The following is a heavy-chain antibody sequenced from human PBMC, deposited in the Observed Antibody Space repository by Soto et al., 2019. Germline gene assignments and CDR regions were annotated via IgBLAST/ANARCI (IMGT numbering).Heavy chain of an antibody. D-gene: IGHD3-10*01. CDR2: IIPIFGTA. V-gene: IGHV1-69*13. CDR3: ARDRGQYYYGSGSSIEYFDY. CDR1: GGTFSSYA. J-gene: IGHJ4*02. Sequence: ASVKVSCKASGGTFSSYAISWVRQAPGQGLEWMGGIIPIFGTANYAQKFQGRVTITADESTSTAYMELSSLRSEDTAVYYCARDRGQYYYGSGSSIEYFDYWGQGTLVTVSS.